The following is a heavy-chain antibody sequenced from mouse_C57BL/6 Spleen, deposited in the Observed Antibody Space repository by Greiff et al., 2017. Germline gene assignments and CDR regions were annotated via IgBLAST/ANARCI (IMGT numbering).Heavy chain of an antibody. Sequence: QVQLQQPGAELVRPGSSVKLSCKASGYTFTSYWMHWVKQRPIQGLEWIGNIDPSDSETHYNQKFKDKATLTVDKSSSTAYMQLSSLTSEDSAVYYCARKGDYYSSSPFAYWGQGTLVTVSA. CDR2: IDPSDSET. CDR3: ARKGDYYSSSPFAY. D-gene: IGHD1-1*01. CDR1: GYTFTSYW. V-gene: IGHV1-52*01. J-gene: IGHJ3*01.